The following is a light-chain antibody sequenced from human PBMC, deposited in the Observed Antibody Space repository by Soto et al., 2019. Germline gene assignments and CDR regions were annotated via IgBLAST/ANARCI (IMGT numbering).Light chain of an antibody. J-gene: IGKJ2*01. CDR1: QSVLYSSNNKNF. CDR3: QQYYSTPHT. CDR2: WAS. V-gene: IGKV4-1*01. Sequence: DIVMTQSPDSLAVSLGERATINCRSSQSVLYSSNNKNFLAWYQQKPGQPPKLLIYWASTRESGIPDRCSGSGSGTDFTLPISSLQAEDVAVYYCQQYYSTPHTFGQGTKLGIK.